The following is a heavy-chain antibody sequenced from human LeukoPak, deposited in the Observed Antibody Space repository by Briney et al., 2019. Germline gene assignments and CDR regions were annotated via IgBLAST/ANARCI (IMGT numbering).Heavy chain of an antibody. CDR3: ARPAGRYYYDSSGYPFDY. D-gene: IGHD3-22*01. CDR1: GFTFSSYA. Sequence: SGGSLRLSCAASGFTFSSYAMHWVRQAPGKGLEWVAVISYDGSNKYYADSVKGRFTISRDNSKNTLYLQMNSLRAEDTAVYYCARPAGRYYYDSSGYPFDYWGQGTLVTVSS. V-gene: IGHV3-30-3*01. CDR2: ISYDGSNK. J-gene: IGHJ4*02.